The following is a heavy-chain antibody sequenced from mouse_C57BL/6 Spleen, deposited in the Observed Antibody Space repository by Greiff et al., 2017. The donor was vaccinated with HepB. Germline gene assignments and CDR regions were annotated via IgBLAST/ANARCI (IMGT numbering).Heavy chain of an antibody. CDR3: TTDGNYRGAWFAY. D-gene: IGHD2-1*01. V-gene: IGHV14-4*01. CDR1: GFNIKDDY. Sequence: EVQLQQSGAELVRPGASVKLSCTASGFNIKDDYMHWVKQRPEQGLEWIGWIDPENGDTEYASKFQGKATITADTSSNTAYLQLSSLTSEDTAVYYCTTDGNYRGAWFAYWGQGTLVTVSA. CDR2: IDPENGDT. J-gene: IGHJ3*01.